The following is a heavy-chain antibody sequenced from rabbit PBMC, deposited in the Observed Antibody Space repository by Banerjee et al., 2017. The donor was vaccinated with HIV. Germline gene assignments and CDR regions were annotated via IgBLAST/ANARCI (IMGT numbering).Heavy chain of an antibody. J-gene: IGHJ4*01. CDR3: ARFIASFAGYGYANL. CDR2: IYTGDGST. V-gene: IGHV1S40*01. Sequence: VRQAPGKGLELIGCIYTGDGSTYYASWAKGRFTTSKTSSTTVTLQMTSLTVADTATYFCARFIASFAGYGYANLWGQGTLVTVS. D-gene: IGHD6-1*01.